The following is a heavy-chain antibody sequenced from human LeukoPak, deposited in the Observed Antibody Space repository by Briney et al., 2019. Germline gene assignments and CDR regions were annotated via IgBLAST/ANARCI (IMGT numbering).Heavy chain of an antibody. D-gene: IGHD3-22*01. J-gene: IGHJ4*02. CDR2: IYYSGST. CDR1: GGSISSSSYY. CDR3: ARRHYYDSSGYYYYFDY. Sequence: SETLSLTCTVSGGSISSSSYYWGWIRQPPGKGLEWIGSIYYSGSTYYNPSLKSRVTISVDMSKNQFSLKLSSVTAADTAVYYCARRHYYDSSGYYYYFDYWGQGTLVTVSS. V-gene: IGHV4-39*01.